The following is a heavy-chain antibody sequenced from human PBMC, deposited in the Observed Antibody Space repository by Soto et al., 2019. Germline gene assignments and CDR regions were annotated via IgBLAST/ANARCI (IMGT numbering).Heavy chain of an antibody. V-gene: IGHV2-5*02. CDR3: VQSRCGGDCLQSYSSHSYYGLDV. D-gene: IGHD2-21*02. J-gene: IGHJ6*02. CDR1: GFSFSSIGEG. CDR2: IYWDDDK. Sequence: QITLKESGPTLVKPTQTLTLTCTFPGFSFSSIGEGVGWIRQPPGXXXXXXALIYWDDDKRYSPSLKSRLTITKDTSKNQVVLTMTNMDPVDTATYYCVQSRCGGDCLQSYSSHSYYGLDVWGQGTTVTVSS.